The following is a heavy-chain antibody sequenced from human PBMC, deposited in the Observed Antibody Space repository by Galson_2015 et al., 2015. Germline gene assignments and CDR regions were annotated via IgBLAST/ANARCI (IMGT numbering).Heavy chain of an antibody. J-gene: IGHJ4*02. CDR1: GFSFSSYW. CDR2: IKQDGSEK. Sequence: SLRLSCAASGFSFSSYWMSWVRQAPGKGLEWVANIKQDGSEKYYVDSVKGRFTISRDNAKNSLYLQMNSLRAEDTAVYYCARESYSYGHWVDYWGQGTLVTVSS. CDR3: ARESYSYGHWVDY. V-gene: IGHV3-7*01. D-gene: IGHD5-18*01.